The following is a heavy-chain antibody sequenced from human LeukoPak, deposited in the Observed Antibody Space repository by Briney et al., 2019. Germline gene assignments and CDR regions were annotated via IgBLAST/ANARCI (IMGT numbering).Heavy chain of an antibody. J-gene: IGHJ5*02. CDR1: GYTFTSYD. V-gene: IGHV1-8*01. CDR2: MNPNSGNT. CDR3: ARGSVGFGELLRFDP. Sequence: ASVKVSCKASGYTFTSYDINWVRQATGQGLEWTGWMNPNSGNTGYAQKFQGRVTMTRNTSISTAYMELSSLRSEDTAVYYCARGSVGFGELLRFDPWGQGTLVTVSS. D-gene: IGHD3-10*01.